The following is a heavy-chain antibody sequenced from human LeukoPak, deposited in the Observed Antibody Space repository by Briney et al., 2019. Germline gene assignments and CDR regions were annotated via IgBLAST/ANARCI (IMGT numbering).Heavy chain of an antibody. V-gene: IGHV3-7*01. CDR1: GFTFSSHW. D-gene: IGHD1-26*01. CDR2: IKQDGSEK. Sequence: GGSLRLSCAASGFTFSSHWMSWVRQAPGKGLEWVANIKQDGSEKYYVDSVKGRFTISRDNAKNSLYLQMNSLRDEDTAVYYCARILRFDYWGQGTLVTVSS. J-gene: IGHJ4*02. CDR3: ARILRFDY.